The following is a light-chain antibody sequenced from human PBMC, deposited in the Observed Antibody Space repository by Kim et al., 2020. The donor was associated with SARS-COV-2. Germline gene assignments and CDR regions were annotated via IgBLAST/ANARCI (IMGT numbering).Light chain of an antibody. J-gene: IGKJ1*01. V-gene: IGKV1-5*01. Sequence: DIQMTQSPSILSASVGDRVTITCRASQSISSWLAWYQQKPGKAPKLLIYDASSLESGVPSRFSGSGSGTKFTLTISSLQPDDFATYYCQQYNSYWTFGQGTKVDIK. CDR1: QSISSW. CDR3: QQYNSYWT. CDR2: DAS.